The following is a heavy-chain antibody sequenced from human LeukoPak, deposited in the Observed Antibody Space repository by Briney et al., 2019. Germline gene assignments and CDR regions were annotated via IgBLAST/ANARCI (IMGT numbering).Heavy chain of an antibody. CDR2: IKSKTNGGTT. Sequence: GGSLRLSCAASGFTFSNACMSWVRQAPGKGLEWVGRIKSKTNGGTTDYAAPVKGRFTISRDDSKNTLYLQMNSLKTEDTAVYYCTTDPDIVVVVAATYFDYWGQGTLVTVSS. J-gene: IGHJ4*02. CDR1: GFTFSNAC. D-gene: IGHD2-15*01. CDR3: TTDPDIVVVVAATYFDY. V-gene: IGHV3-15*01.